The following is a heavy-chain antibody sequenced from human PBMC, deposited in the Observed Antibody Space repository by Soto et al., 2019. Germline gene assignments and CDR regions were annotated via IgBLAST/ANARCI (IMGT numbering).Heavy chain of an antibody. V-gene: IGHV4-39*07. Sequence: PSETLSLTCTVSGGSISSSSYYWGWIRQPPGKGLEWIGSIYYSGSTYYNPSLKSRVTISIATSKTQFSLRLSSVTAADTAMYYCARTRYCITTTCYFDYRGLGTLVTVSS. J-gene: IGHJ4*02. CDR3: ARTRYCITTTCYFDY. D-gene: IGHD2-2*01. CDR1: GGSISSSSYY. CDR2: IYYSGST.